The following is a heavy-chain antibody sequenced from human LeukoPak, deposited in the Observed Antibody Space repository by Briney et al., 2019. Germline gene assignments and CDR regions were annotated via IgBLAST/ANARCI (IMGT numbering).Heavy chain of an antibody. CDR1: GFSFSNHG. CDR3: AREATWGQWYFDH. D-gene: IGHD6-19*01. J-gene: IGHJ4*02. V-gene: IGHV3-30*03. CDR2: IARDGGAK. Sequence: GGSLRLSCVASGFSFSNHGMHWVRQAPGKGLEWVSVIARDGGAKFYADSVKGRFTLSRDNSKNMFFLQMNYLTVEDTAIYYCAREATWGQWYFDHWGQGTPVTVSS.